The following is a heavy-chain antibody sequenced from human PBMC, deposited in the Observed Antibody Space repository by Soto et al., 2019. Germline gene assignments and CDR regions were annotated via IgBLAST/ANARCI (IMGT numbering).Heavy chain of an antibody. Sequence: GASVKVSCKASGYTFTSYDINWVRQATGQGLEWMGWMNPNSGNTGYAQKFQGRVTMTRNTSISTAYMELSSLRSEDTAVYYCARGGYGDYEEGFWFDPWGQGTLVTVSS. CDR3: ARGGYGDYEEGFWFDP. V-gene: IGHV1-8*01. CDR1: GYTFTSYD. J-gene: IGHJ5*02. D-gene: IGHD4-17*01. CDR2: MNPNSGNT.